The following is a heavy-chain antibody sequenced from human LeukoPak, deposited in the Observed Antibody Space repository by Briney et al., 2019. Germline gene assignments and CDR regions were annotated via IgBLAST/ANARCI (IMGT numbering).Heavy chain of an antibody. CDR3: ARGITMVRGVRHRSYDGMDV. Sequence: SVKVSCKASGGTFSSYAISWVRQAPGQGLEWMGRIIPILGIANYAQKFQGRVTITADKSTTTAYIELSSLRSEDTAVYYCARGITMVRGVRHRSYDGMDVWGQGTTVTVSS. CDR2: IIPILGIA. D-gene: IGHD3-10*01. CDR1: GGTFSSYA. J-gene: IGHJ6*02. V-gene: IGHV1-69*04.